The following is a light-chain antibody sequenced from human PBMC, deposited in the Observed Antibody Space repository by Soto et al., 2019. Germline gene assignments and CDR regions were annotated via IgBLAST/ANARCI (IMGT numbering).Light chain of an antibody. CDR3: QQYNSLWT. CDR2: KAS. CDR1: QSISIW. J-gene: IGKJ1*01. V-gene: IGKV1-5*03. Sequence: DIQMTQSPSTLSASVGDRVTITCRASQSISIWLAWYQQKPGKAPKLLIYKASSLESGVPSRFSGSGSGTQFTLTIRSLQPDDFATYYCQQYNSLWTFGQGTKVEIK.